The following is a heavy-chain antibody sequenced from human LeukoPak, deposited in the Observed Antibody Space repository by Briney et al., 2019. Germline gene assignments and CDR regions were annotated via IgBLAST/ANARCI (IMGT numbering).Heavy chain of an antibody. J-gene: IGHJ6*02. CDR1: GYTFTSYG. D-gene: IGHD2-2*02. V-gene: IGHV1-18*01. Sequence: ASLKVSCKASGYTFTSYGISWVRQAPGQGLEWMGWISAYNGNTNYAQKRQGRVTMTTDTSTSTAYMELRSLRSDDTAVYYCARDGYCSSTSCYRFYYYGMDVWGQGTTVTVSS. CDR3: ARDGYCSSTSCYRFYYYGMDV. CDR2: ISAYNGNT.